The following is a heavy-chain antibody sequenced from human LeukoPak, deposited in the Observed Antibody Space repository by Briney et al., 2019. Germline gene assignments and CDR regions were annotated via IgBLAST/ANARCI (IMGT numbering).Heavy chain of an antibody. CDR1: GASVANTDW. CDR2: IFHGGTT. V-gene: IGHV4-4*02. Sequence: PSETLSLTCTVSGASVANTDWWTWVRQPPGEGLEWIGEIFHGGTTKYNPSLKSRLTLSLDTSKNQFSLKVTSVTAADTAVYFCAREKMVRGVIGYYYYYGMDVWGQGTTVTVSS. D-gene: IGHD3-10*01. J-gene: IGHJ6*02. CDR3: AREKMVRGVIGYYYYYGMDV.